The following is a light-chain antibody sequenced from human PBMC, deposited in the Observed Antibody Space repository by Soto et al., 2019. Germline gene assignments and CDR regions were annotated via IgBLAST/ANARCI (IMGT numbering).Light chain of an antibody. Sequence: EIVLTQSPATLSLSPGERATLSCRASQSVDTFLAWYQQKPGRTPRLLIYDTSNRATGIPPRFSGSGSGTDFTLTISRLEPEDFAVYYCQVRTEWPPFMHSFGQGTKLEVK. V-gene: IGKV3-11*01. CDR2: DTS. CDR1: QSVDTF. CDR3: QVRTEWPPFMHS. J-gene: IGKJ2*01.